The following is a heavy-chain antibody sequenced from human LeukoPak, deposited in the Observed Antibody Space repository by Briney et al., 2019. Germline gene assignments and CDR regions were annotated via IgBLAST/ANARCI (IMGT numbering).Heavy chain of an antibody. Sequence: PSETLSLTCTVSGDSISSSHYYWGWIRQSPGKGLEWIGSIYSGGETHYNPSLNSRVTISLDTSKNRFSLNLISVTATDTAVYYCVRDYSNFVQGDWGQGTLVTVSS. CDR1: GDSISSSHYY. D-gene: IGHD4-11*01. V-gene: IGHV4-39*02. CDR3: VRDYSNFVQGD. CDR2: IYSGGET. J-gene: IGHJ4*02.